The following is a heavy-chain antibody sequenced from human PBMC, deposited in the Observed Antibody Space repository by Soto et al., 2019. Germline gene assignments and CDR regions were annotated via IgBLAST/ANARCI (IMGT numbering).Heavy chain of an antibody. V-gene: IGHV3-21*01. D-gene: IGHD2-2*02. CDR2: ISSDSSYK. J-gene: IGHJ6*02. CDR3: ARGCCTRSSCYIGGFYYYGMDV. CDR1: GFTLSSHT. Sequence: EVQLVESGGGLGQPGGSLRLSCAASGFTLSSHTMNWVRQAPGKGLEWVSSISSDSSYKYYTDSVTGRFTVSRDNAKNSLYLQMNSLRAEDTAVYDCARGCCTRSSCYIGGFYYYGMDVWGQGATVTVSS.